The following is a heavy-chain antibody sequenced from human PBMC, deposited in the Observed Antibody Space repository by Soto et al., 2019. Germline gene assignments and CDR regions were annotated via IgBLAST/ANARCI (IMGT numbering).Heavy chain of an antibody. J-gene: IGHJ4*02. CDR1: GFTFSNYG. CDR2: ISYDGTNE. D-gene: IGHD3-16*01. CDR3: ASQKGLILPGEY. Sequence: QVQLVESGGGVVQPGRSLSLSCAASGFTFSNYGMHWVRQAPGKGLEWVAVISYDGTNEYYGDSVRGRFSISRDNSKNSVYLQMNSVRTEDTAVYYCASQKGLILPGEYWGQGPLVTVSS. V-gene: IGHV3-30*03.